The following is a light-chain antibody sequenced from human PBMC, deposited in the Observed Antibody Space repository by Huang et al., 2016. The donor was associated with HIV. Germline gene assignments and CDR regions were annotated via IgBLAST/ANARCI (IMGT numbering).Light chain of an antibody. CDR2: GAS. CDR1: QSVSSN. CDR3: QQNNNWPPLFT. Sequence: EIVMTQSPATLSASPGERATLSCRASQSVSSNLAWYQQNPGQAPRLLIYGASTRATGIPARFSGSGSGTEFTLTINSLQSEEFAVYYCQQNNNWPPLFTFGPGTKVDIK. V-gene: IGKV3-15*01. J-gene: IGKJ3*01.